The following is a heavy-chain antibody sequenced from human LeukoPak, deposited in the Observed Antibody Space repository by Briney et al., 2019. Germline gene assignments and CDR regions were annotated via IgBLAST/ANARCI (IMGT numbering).Heavy chain of an antibody. J-gene: IGHJ4*02. Sequence: GASVKVSCKASGYTFTSYGISWVRQAPGQGLEWMGWISAYNGNTNYAQKLQGRVTMTTDTSTSTAYMELRSLRSDDTAVYYCARKESDDYVWGSYRYNQGPFDYWGQGTLVTVSS. V-gene: IGHV1-18*01. CDR3: ARKESDDYVWGSYRYNQGPFDY. CDR2: ISAYNGNT. D-gene: IGHD3-16*02. CDR1: GYTFTSYG.